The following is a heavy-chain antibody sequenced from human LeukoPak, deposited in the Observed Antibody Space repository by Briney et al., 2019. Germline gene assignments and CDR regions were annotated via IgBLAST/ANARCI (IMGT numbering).Heavy chain of an antibody. D-gene: IGHD3-9*01. J-gene: IGHJ5*02. V-gene: IGHV4-59*01. Sequence: PSQTLSLTCTVSGGSISSYYWSWIRQPPGKGLEWIGYIYYTGSTNYNPSLKSRVTISVDTSKNQFSLKLSSVTAADTAVYYCATLTGYSSESWFDPWGQGILVTVSS. CDR3: ATLTGYSSESWFDP. CDR1: GGSISSYY. CDR2: IYYTGST.